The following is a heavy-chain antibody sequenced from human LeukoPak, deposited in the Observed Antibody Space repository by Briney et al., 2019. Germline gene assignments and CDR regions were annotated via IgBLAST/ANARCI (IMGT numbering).Heavy chain of an antibody. Sequence: ASVKVSCKASGYTFTGYYMHWVRQAPGQGLEWMGWINPNSGDTKYAQKFQGRVTMTRDTSISTAYMEVSRLTSDHTAIYYCARAGCGSGSHCADYYYGLDAWGQGTTVTVSS. D-gene: IGHD3-10*01. CDR2: INPNSGDT. J-gene: IGHJ6*02. CDR1: GYTFTGYY. V-gene: IGHV1-2*02. CDR3: ARAGCGSGSHCADYYYGLDA.